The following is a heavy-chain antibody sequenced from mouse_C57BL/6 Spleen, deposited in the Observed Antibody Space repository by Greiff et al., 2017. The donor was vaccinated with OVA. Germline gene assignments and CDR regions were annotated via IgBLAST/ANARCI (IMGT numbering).Heavy chain of an antibody. D-gene: IGHD1-1*01. CDR1: GFTFTDYY. V-gene: IGHV1-36*01. CDR2: VYPYNGGT. Sequence: EVQLQQSGPVLVKPGPSVKISCKASGFTFTDYYMHWVKQSHGKSLEWIGLVYPYNGGTSYNQKFKGKATLTVDPSSSTAYMELIILTSEYSAVFYCASCDYGSSYGSDDWGKGTTRTVSS. J-gene: IGHJ2*01. CDR3: ASCDYGSSYGSDD.